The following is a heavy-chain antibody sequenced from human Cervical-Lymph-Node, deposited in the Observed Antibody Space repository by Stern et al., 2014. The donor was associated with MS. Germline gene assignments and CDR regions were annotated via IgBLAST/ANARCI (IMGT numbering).Heavy chain of an antibody. V-gene: IGHV5-51*01. CDR2: IYPDDSDT. Sequence: VQLVQSGAEVKKPGESLKISCKGSGYNFASYWLGRGRQVPGKSLGWMGIIYPDDSDTRYTPSFQGQVTMSADKSITTAFLQWSSLKASDTAFYFCARKGTYGLDFWGQGALVTVSS. CDR3: ARKGTYGLDF. CDR1: GYNFASYW. D-gene: IGHD3-10*01. J-gene: IGHJ4*02.